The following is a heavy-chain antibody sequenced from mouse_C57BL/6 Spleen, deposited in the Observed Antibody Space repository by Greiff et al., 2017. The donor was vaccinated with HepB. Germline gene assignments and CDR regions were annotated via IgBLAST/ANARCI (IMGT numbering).Heavy chain of an antibody. V-gene: IGHV1-26*01. CDR3: ARSTAQARYAMDY. CDR2: INPNNGGT. J-gene: IGHJ4*01. D-gene: IGHD3-2*02. CDR1: GYTFTDYY. Sequence: EVQLQQSGPELVKPGASVKISCKASGYTFTDYYMNWVKQSHGKSLEWIGDINPNNGGTSYNQKFKGKATLTVDKSSSTAYMELRSLTSEDSAVYYCARSTAQARYAMDYWGQGTSVTVSS.